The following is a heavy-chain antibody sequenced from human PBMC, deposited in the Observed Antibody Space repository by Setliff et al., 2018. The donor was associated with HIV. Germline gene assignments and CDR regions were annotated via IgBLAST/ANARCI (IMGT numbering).Heavy chain of an antibody. CDR1: GGSASNSRYY. Sequence: PSETLSLTCTVSGGSASNSRYYWAWIRQPPGKGLEYIGSIYYNEKTYYSPSLKGRVTISVDTSKNQFSLNLTSVTAADTAVYFCASRVYYYDSNKVLREDGFDPWGQGTLVTVS. J-gene: IGHJ5*02. CDR3: ASRVYYYDSNKVLREDGFDP. CDR2: IYYNEKT. V-gene: IGHV4-39*01. D-gene: IGHD3-22*01.